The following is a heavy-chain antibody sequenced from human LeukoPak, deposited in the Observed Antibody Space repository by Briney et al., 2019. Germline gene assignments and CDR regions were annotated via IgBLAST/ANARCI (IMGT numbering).Heavy chain of an antibody. J-gene: IGHJ4*02. V-gene: IGHV3-30*18. D-gene: IGHD6-13*01. CDR2: ISYDGSNR. Sequence: GGSLRLSCGASGFTFSSYGMHWVRQAPGKGLEWVAVISYDGSNRYYADSVKSRFTISEDNSKNTLYLQMNSLRAEDTAVYYGAKEGRERYSTSWRQPYYFDYWGQGTLVTVSS. CDR1: GFTFSSYG. CDR3: AKEGRERYSTSWRQPYYFDY.